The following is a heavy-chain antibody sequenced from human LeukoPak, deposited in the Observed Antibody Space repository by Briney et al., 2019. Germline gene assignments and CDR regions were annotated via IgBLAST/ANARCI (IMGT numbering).Heavy chain of an antibody. CDR2: ISYDGSNK. D-gene: IGHD5-18*01. CDR3: ARDTAMVTGPLDY. CDR1: GFTFSSYA. V-gene: IGHV3-30-3*01. Sequence: GGSLRLSCAASGFTFSSYAMHWVRQAPGKGLEWVAVISYDGSNKYYADSVKGRFTISRDNSKNTLYLQMNSPRAEDTAVYYCARDTAMVTGPLDYWGQGTLVTVSS. J-gene: IGHJ4*02.